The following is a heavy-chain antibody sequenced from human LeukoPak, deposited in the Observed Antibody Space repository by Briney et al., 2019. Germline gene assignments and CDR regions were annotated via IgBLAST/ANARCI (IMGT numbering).Heavy chain of an antibody. CDR3: ARGVNASDN. V-gene: IGHV4-59*11. CDR2: IYYSGTT. J-gene: IGHJ4*02. CDR1: GGSISGHY. Sequence: SETLSLTCAVSGGSISGHYWSWVRQPPGKGLEWIGYIYYSGTTNYSPSLKSRVTISLDTSKNQFSLKLTSVTAADTAVYYCARGVNASDNWGQGALVTVSS. D-gene: IGHD3-16*01.